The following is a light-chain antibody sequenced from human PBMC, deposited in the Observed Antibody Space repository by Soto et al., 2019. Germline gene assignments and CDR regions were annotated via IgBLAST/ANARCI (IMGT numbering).Light chain of an antibody. Sequence: DLQMTQSPSSLSASVGHRVTSTCLAIQGISNYLAWYQQKPGKVPKLLIYTESTLQSGIPSRFSGSRYGPDFTLTISIMTPEDVANCCCQKYNNAPWTFGQGTKVDIK. CDR1: QGISNY. V-gene: IGKV1-27*01. CDR2: TES. J-gene: IGKJ1*01. CDR3: QKYNNAPWT.